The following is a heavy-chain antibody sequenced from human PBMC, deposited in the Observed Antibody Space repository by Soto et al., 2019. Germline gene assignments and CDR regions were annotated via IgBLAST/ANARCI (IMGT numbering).Heavy chain of an antibody. J-gene: IGHJ5*02. V-gene: IGHV1-18*01. CDR2: ISAYNGNT. D-gene: IGHD3-22*01. CDR3: ARSPSYYEPDPFDP. CDR1: GYTFTSYG. Sequence: ASVKVSCKASGYTFTSYGISWVRQAPGQGLEWMGWISAYNGNTNYAQKLQGRVTMTTDTSTSTAYMELRSLRSDDTAVYYCARSPSYYEPDPFDPWGQGTLVTVSS.